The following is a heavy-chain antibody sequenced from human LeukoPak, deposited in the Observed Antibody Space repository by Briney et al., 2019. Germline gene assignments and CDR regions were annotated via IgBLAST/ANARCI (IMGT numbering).Heavy chain of an antibody. Sequence: ASVKVSCKASGGTFSSYAISWVRQAPGQGLEWMGGIIPIFGTANYAQKFQGRVTITADESTSTAYMELSSLRSEDTAVYYCARASEYCTNGVCYTFDYWGQGTLVTVSS. CDR2: IIPIFGTA. D-gene: IGHD2-8*01. J-gene: IGHJ4*02. CDR3: ARASEYCTNGVCYTFDY. V-gene: IGHV1-69*01. CDR1: GGTFSSYA.